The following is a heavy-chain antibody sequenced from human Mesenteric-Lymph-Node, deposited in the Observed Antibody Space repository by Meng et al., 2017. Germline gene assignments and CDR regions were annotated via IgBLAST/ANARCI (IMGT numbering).Heavy chain of an antibody. CDR2: IHSSGIT. Sequence: QGQMEESDPGLVKPSQSLSRTSTVSGGSNSSGGYYWSGNRQHPGKGLELIGYIHSSGITYYNPSLKSRVTISADTSKNQFSLKLSSVTAADTAVYYCARASYGSGSPLGESWFDPWGQGTLVTVSS. D-gene: IGHD3-10*01. CDR1: GGSNSSGGYY. CDR3: ARASYGSGSPLGESWFDP. V-gene: IGHV4-31*03. J-gene: IGHJ5*02.